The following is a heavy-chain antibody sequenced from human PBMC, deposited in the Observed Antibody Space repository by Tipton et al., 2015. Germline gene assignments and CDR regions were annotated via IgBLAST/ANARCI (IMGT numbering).Heavy chain of an antibody. J-gene: IGHJ4*02. Sequence: TLSLTCTVSGGSISRSSHHWGWIRQAPGKGLEWIGSIYYSGHTKYNPSLKSRVTISADTSKNQFSLKMTSVTAADTAVYYCARAVAGTFDYWGQGTLVTVSS. CDR2: IYYSGHT. V-gene: IGHV4-39*07. CDR1: GGSISRSSHH. D-gene: IGHD6-19*01. CDR3: ARAVAGTFDY.